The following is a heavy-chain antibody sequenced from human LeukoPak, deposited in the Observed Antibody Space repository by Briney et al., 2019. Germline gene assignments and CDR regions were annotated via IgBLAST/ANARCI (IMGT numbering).Heavy chain of an antibody. V-gene: IGHV3-48*03. CDR2: ISSSGSTI. D-gene: IGHD3-3*01. CDR3: ARTYDFWSGYLDY. Sequence: GGSLRLSCAASGFTFSSYEMNWVRQAPGKGLEWVSYISSSGSTIYYADSVKGRFTISRGNAKNSLYLQMNSLRAEDTAVYYCARTYDFWSGYLDYWGQGTLVTVSS. CDR1: GFTFSSYE. J-gene: IGHJ4*02.